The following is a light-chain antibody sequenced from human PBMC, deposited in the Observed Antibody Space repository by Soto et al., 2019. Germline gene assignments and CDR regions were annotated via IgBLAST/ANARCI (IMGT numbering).Light chain of an antibody. CDR1: HSVSSNF. CDR3: QQYGSSGT. CDR2: GAS. Sequence: LVLTHSPGTLSVSPGEIAALSFRASHSVSSNFLAWYQQKPGQAPRLLIYGASNRATGIPDRFSGSGSGTDFTLTISRLEPEDFAVYYCQQYGSSGTFGQGTKVDIK. J-gene: IGKJ1*01. V-gene: IGKV3-20*01.